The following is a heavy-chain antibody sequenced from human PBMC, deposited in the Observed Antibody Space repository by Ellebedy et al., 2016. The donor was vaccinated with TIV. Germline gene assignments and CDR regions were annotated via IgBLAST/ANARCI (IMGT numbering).Heavy chain of an antibody. V-gene: IGHV3-7*01. J-gene: IGHJ4*02. CDR2: IKQDGSEK. CDR3: ASFTFDY. Sequence: GESLKISXAASGFTFSDYYMNWVRQAPGKGLEWVANIKQDGSEKYYVDSVKGRFTISRDNAKNSLYLQMNSLRAEDTAVYYCASFTFDYWGQGTLVTVSS. CDR1: GFTFSDYY.